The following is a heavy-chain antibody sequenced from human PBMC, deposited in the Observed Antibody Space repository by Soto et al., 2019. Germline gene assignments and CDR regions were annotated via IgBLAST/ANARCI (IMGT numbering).Heavy chain of an antibody. Sequence: LRLSFATSGFTFRPCDMNWVRQAPGKGLEWLSHISSGSTVIYYADSVKGRFTISRDDAKNSLYLLMSSLRDEDTGVYYCARDPGGMDVWGQGTTVTVSS. CDR1: GFTFRPCD. CDR3: ARDPGGMDV. CDR2: ISSGSTVI. J-gene: IGHJ6*02. D-gene: IGHD3-10*01. V-gene: IGHV3-48*02.